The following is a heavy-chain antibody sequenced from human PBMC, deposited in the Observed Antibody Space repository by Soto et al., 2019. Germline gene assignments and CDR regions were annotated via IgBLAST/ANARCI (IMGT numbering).Heavy chain of an antibody. J-gene: IGHJ4*02. CDR1: GGSFSGYY. CDR2: INHSGST. Sequence: PSETLSLTCAVYGGSFSGYYWSWIRQPPGKGLEWIGEINHSGSTNYNPSLKSRVTISVDTSKNQFSLKLSSVTAADTAVYYCARGRGVVVRSYYFDYWGQGTLVTVSS. D-gene: IGHD3-22*01. CDR3: ARGRGVVVRSYYFDY. V-gene: IGHV4-34*01.